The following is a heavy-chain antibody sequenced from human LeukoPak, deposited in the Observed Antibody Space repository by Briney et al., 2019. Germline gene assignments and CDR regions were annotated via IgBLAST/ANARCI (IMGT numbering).Heavy chain of an antibody. V-gene: IGHV4-34*01. J-gene: IGHJ4*02. CDR2: INHSGST. Sequence: SETLSLTCAVYGGSFSGYYWSWIRQPPGKGLEWIGEINHSGSTNYNPSLKSRVTISVDTSKNQFSLKLSSVTAADTAVYYCARGGGKGQLVLFDYGGRGPLVTVS. CDR3: ARGGGKGQLVLFDY. CDR1: GGSFSGYY. D-gene: IGHD6-13*01.